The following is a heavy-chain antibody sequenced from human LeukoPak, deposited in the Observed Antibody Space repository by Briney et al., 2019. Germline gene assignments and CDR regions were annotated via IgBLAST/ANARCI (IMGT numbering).Heavy chain of an antibody. V-gene: IGHV3-73*01. CDR1: GFTFSGSA. Sequence: GVSLRLSCAASGFTFSGSAMHWVRQASGKGLEWVGRIRSKANSYATAYAASVKGRFTISRDDSKNTAYLQMNSLKTEDTAVYYCTSLSSVQLERHRLERKKYYYYMDVWGKGTTVTVSS. J-gene: IGHJ6*03. CDR3: TSLSSVQLERHRLERKKYYYYMDV. D-gene: IGHD1-1*01. CDR2: IRSKANSYAT.